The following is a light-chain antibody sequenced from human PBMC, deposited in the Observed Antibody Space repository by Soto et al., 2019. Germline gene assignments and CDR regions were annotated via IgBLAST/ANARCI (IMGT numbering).Light chain of an antibody. CDR1: QDVTKY. CDR3: QQYDDDVPT. V-gene: IGKV1-33*01. CDR2: EAS. J-gene: IGKJ4*01. Sequence: DIQMTQSPSSLSASVGDRVTITCKASQDVTKYLSWYQQKPGKAPKLLIYEASTLEVGVPSRFSGSGSGTDFTFTITSLQPEDFATYYCQQYDDDVPTFGGGTKVEI.